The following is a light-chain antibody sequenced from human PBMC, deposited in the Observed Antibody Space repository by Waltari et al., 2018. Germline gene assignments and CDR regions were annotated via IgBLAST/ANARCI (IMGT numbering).Light chain of an antibody. CDR3: CSYAGLGAYV. CDR2: EVT. Sequence: QSGLTQPASASGSPGQSITIPCTGTSSDVGNYNLVSWYQHHPGQAPKLIIYEVTKRTSGVSDRFSASKSANTASLTISGLQTEDEADYYCCSYAGLGAYVFGTGTKLTVL. J-gene: IGLJ1*01. V-gene: IGLV2-23*02. CDR1: SSDVGNYNL.